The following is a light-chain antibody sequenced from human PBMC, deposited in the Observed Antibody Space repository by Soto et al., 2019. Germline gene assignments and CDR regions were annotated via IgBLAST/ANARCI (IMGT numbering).Light chain of an antibody. J-gene: IGLJ2*01. Sequence: QSALTQPASVSGSPGQSITISCTGTTSDVGTYKFVSWYQQHPGIAPKLMIYEVSERPSRVSNRFSGSKSGNTASLTISGLQAEDEADYYCCSHAGSHVIFGGGTKLTVL. CDR1: TSDVGTYKF. CDR3: CSHAGSHVI. V-gene: IGLV2-23*02. CDR2: EVS.